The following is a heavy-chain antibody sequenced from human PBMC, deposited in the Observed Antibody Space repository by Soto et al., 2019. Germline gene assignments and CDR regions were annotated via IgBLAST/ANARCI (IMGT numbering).Heavy chain of an antibody. Sequence: LRLSCAASGFTFSSYSMNWVRQAPGKGLEWVSSISSSSSYIYYADSVKGRFTISRDNAKNSLYLQMNSLRAEDTAVYYCARGTSPARALGYWGQGTLVTVSS. V-gene: IGHV3-21*01. CDR1: GFTFSSYS. D-gene: IGHD6-6*01. J-gene: IGHJ4*02. CDR3: ARGTSPARALGY. CDR2: ISSSSSYI.